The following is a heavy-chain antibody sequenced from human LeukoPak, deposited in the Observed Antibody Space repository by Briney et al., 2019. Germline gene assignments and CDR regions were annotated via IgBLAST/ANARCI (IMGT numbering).Heavy chain of an antibody. V-gene: IGHV1-8*01. CDR1: GYTFTSYD. CDR2: MNPNGGNT. D-gene: IGHD3-3*01. Sequence: ASVKVSCKASGYTFTSYDINWVRQATGQGLEWMGWMNPNGGNTGYAQKFQGRVTMTRNTSISTAYMELSSLRSEDTAVYYCARAGRITIFGVVIIRYYLDYWGQGTLVTVSS. J-gene: IGHJ4*02. CDR3: ARAGRITIFGVVIIRYYLDY.